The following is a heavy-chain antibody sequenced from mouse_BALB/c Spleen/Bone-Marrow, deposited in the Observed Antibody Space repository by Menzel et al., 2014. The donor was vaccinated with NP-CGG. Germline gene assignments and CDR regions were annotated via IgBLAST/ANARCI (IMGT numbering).Heavy chain of an antibody. D-gene: IGHD2-14*01. CDR3: ARGSYRYDGYFDV. J-gene: IGHJ1*01. CDR1: GFSLTGYG. Sequence: QVQLQQSGPGLVAPSQSLSITCTVSGFSLTGYGVNWVRQPPGKGLEWLGMIWGDGSTDYNSALKSRLSISRDNSKSQVFLKMNSLQTDDTARYYCARGSYRYDGYFDVWGAGTTVTVSS. CDR2: IWGDGST. V-gene: IGHV2-6-7*01.